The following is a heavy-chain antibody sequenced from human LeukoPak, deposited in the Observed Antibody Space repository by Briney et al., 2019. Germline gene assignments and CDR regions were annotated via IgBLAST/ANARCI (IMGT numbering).Heavy chain of an antibody. J-gene: IGHJ5*02. D-gene: IGHD6-19*01. CDR3: ARGVGAVAGTENWFDP. Sequence: GGSLRLSCAASGFTFSSYSMNWVRQAPGKGLAWVSSISSSSSYIYYADSVKGRFTISRDNAKNSLYLQMNSLRAEDTAVYYCARGVGAVAGTENWFDPWGQGTLVTVSS. V-gene: IGHV3-21*01. CDR2: ISSSSSYI. CDR1: GFTFSSYS.